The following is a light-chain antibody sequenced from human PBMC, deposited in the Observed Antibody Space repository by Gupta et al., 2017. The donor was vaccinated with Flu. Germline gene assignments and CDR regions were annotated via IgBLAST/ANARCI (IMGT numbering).Light chain of an antibody. J-gene: IGLJ2*01. CDR3: QVWDRSSDHAVL. Sequence: TAIMTCGGTDIGTMTGHWYQQKPGQAPGLAFYDDNDRPSGIPERFSGSKSENTATMTITRVEGGDEDDFYCQVWDRSSDHAVLFGGGTKLTVL. CDR1: DIGTMT. CDR2: DDN. V-gene: IGLV3-21*02.